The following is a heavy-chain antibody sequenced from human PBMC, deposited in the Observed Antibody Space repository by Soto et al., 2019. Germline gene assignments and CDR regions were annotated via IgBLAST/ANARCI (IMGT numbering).Heavy chain of an antibody. CDR3: ARDHRITIFGVVTPVYGMDV. Sequence: ASVKVSCKASGYTSTSYGISWVRQAPGQGLEWMGWISAYNGNTNYAQKLQGRVTMTTDTSTSTAYMELRSLRSDDTAVYYCARDHRITIFGVVTPVYGMDVWGQGTTVTVSS. CDR1: GYTSTSYG. V-gene: IGHV1-18*04. CDR2: ISAYNGNT. J-gene: IGHJ6*02. D-gene: IGHD3-3*01.